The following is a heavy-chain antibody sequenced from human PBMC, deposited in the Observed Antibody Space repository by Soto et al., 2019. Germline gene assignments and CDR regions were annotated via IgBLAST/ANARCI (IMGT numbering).Heavy chain of an antibody. Sequence: SETLSLTCAVSGGSISSSNWWSWVRQPPGKGLEWIGEIYHSGSTNYNPSLKSRVTISVDKSKNQFSLKLSSVTAADTAAYYFARVRVSMVRGVVYYFDYWGQGTLVTVSS. CDR3: ARVRVSMVRGVVYYFDY. CDR2: IYHSGST. D-gene: IGHD3-10*01. V-gene: IGHV4-4*02. J-gene: IGHJ4*02. CDR1: GGSISSSNW.